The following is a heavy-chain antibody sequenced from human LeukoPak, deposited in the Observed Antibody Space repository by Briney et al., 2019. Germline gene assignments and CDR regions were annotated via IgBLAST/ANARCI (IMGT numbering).Heavy chain of an antibody. J-gene: IGHJ4*02. CDR3: ARDSSGYYQYDY. V-gene: IGHV3-30-3*01. Sequence: GGSLRLSCAASGFTFSSYAMHWVRQAPGKGLEWVAVISYDGSNKYYADSVKGRFTISRDNSKNTLYLQMNSLRAEDTAVYYCARDSSGYYQYDYWGQGTLVTVSS. CDR1: GFTFSSYA. D-gene: IGHD3-22*01. CDR2: ISYDGSNK.